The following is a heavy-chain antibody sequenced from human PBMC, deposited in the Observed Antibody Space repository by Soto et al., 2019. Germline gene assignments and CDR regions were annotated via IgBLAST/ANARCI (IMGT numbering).Heavy chain of an antibody. CDR1: GFTFSSYG. J-gene: IGHJ6*02. Sequence: EVQLVESGGGWVQPGGSLRLSCAAPGFTFSSYGMSWVRQAQGKGLEWGANIKQDGSEKYYVDSVKGRFTISRDNAKNSLYLQMNSLRAEDTAVYYCASLAAMAHYYYYGMDVWGQGTTVTVSS. CDR3: ASLAAMAHYYYYGMDV. D-gene: IGHD5-18*01. V-gene: IGHV3-7*03. CDR2: IKQDGSEK.